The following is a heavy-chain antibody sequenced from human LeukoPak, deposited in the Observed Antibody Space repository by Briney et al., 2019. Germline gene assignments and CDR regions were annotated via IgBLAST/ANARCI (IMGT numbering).Heavy chain of an antibody. J-gene: IGHJ4*02. CDR3: ARDSDSSGYYFDY. D-gene: IGHD3-22*01. CDR1: GYTFTSYD. CDR2: MNPNSGNT. V-gene: IGHV1-8*01. Sequence: RASVKVSCKASGYTFTSYDINWVRQATGQGLEWMGWMNPNSGNTGYAQKLQGRVTMTTDTSTSTAYMELRSLRSDDTAVYYCARDSDSSGYYFDYWGQGTLVTVSS.